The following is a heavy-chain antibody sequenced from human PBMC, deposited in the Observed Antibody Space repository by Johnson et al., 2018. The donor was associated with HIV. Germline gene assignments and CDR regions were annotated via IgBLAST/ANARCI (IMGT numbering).Heavy chain of an antibody. CDR1: GFTFSTYG. J-gene: IGHJ3*02. CDR2: ISYDGSNK. CDR3: ANAPGPYAFDI. Sequence: QVQLVESGGGVVQPGRSLRLSCAASGFTFSTYGMHWVRQAPGKGLEWVALISYDGSNKYYADSVKGRFTISRDNSKNTLYLQMNSLRAEDTAVYYCANAPGPYAFDIWGQGTMVTVSS. V-gene: IGHV3-30*18.